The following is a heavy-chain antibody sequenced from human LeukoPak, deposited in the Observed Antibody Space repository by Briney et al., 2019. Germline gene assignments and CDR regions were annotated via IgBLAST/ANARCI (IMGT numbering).Heavy chain of an antibody. CDR3: ARIPDYGGNSGDY. J-gene: IGHJ4*02. V-gene: IGHV4-39*01. CDR2: IYYSGST. D-gene: IGHD4-23*01. CDR1: GGSISSSSYY. Sequence: PSETLSLTCTVSGGSISSSSYYWGWIRQPPGKGLEWIGSIYYSGSTYYNPSLKSRVTISVDTSKNQFSLKLSSVTAADTAVYYCARIPDYGGNSGDYWGQGTLVTVSS.